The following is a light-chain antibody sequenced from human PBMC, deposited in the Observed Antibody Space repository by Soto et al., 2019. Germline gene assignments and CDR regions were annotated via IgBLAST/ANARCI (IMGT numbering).Light chain of an antibody. J-gene: IGKJ3*01. CDR3: QHHNNYPLT. V-gene: IGKV1-5*01. CDR2: AAS. Sequence: HSLSNLPESVGTRDTITLRASQTISSWLPWYQQKPGKAPKLLIYAASTLQSGVPSRFSDSGSGTDFTLTIRGLQPDDFATYNCQHHNNYPLTFGPGTKVDIK. CDR1: QTISSW.